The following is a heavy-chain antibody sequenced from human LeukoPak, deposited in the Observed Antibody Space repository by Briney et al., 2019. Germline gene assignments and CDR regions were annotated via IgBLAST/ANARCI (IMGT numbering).Heavy chain of an antibody. D-gene: IGHD3-10*01. J-gene: IGHJ4*02. CDR2: ISYSGNT. Sequence: PSETLSLTCTVSGGSISSGGYYWSWIRQHPGKGLEWIGYISYSGNTYYNPSLKSRVTISVDMSKNQFSLKLSSVTVADTAVYYCARDRKYGSESLRRLDYWGQGTLVTVSS. CDR3: ARDRKYGSESLRRLDY. V-gene: IGHV4-30-4*08. CDR1: GGSISSGGYY.